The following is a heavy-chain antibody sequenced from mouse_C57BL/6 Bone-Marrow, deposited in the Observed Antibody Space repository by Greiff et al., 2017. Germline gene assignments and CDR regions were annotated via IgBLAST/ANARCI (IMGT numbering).Heavy chain of an antibody. CDR1: GFTFSSYT. V-gene: IGHV5-9*01. J-gene: IGHJ1*03. CDR3: PRQVTTVLATKYFDV. Sequence: EVKVEESGGGLVKPGGSLKLSCAASGFTFSSYTMSWVRQTPEKRLQWVAAISGGGGNTYYPDSVKGRFTISRDNDKNILYLQMSSLRSEDTALYYCPRQVTTVLATKYFDVWGTGTTVTVSS. CDR2: ISGGGGNT. D-gene: IGHD1-1*01.